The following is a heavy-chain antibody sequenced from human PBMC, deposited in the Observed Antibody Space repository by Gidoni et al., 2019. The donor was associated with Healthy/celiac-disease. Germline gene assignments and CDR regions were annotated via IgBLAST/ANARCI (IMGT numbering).Heavy chain of an antibody. CDR1: GDSVSRNSAA. J-gene: IGHJ5*02. CDR2: TYYRSKWYN. V-gene: IGHV6-1*01. D-gene: IGHD3-10*01. Sequence: QVQLQQSGPGLVKPSQTLSLTCAISGDSVSRNSAAWNWIRQSPSRGLEWLGRTYYRSKWYNDYAVSVKSRITINPDTSKNQFSLQLNSVTPEDTAVYYCARGSRDHYYGSGSYSSWGQGTLVTVSS. CDR3: ARGSRDHYYGSGSYSS.